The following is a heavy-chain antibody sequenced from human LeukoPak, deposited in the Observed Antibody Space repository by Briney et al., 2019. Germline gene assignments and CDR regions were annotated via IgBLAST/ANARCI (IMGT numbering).Heavy chain of an antibody. CDR1: GFTFSSYS. CDR2: ISGSGGTT. V-gene: IGHV3-23*01. J-gene: IGHJ4*02. Sequence: GGSLRLSCAASGFTFSSYSMNWVRQAPGKGLEWVSAISGSGGTTYYADSVKGRFTTSRDNSKNTLYLQMNSLRAEDTAIYYCAKTPFGVGSVYHFDYWGQGTLVAVSS. D-gene: IGHD3-3*01. CDR3: AKTPFGVGSVYHFDY.